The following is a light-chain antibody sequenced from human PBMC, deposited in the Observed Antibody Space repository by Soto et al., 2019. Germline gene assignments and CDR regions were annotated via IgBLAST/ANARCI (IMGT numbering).Light chain of an antibody. Sequence: EVGVKQSPGTLSLYPGERATLSCRAIQSVSSNYLAWYQQKPGQAPRFLISGTSTRATGIPDRFSGSGSGTDFTLTISSLESEDFAAYYCQQRSDWPPITFGQGTRLEIK. CDR1: QSVSSNY. J-gene: IGKJ5*01. CDR2: GTS. CDR3: QQRSDWPPIT. V-gene: IGKV3D-20*02.